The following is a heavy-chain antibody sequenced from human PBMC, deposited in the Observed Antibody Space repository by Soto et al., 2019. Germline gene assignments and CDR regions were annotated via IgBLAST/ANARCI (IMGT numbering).Heavy chain of an antibody. V-gene: IGHV3-23*01. CDR3: AKSDDGDEGSYYYYGMDV. CDR1: GVTVSSNY. CDR2: ISGSGGST. D-gene: IGHD4-17*01. Sequence: GGSLRLSCAASGVTVSSNYMSWVRQAPGKGLEWVSAISGSGGSTYYADSVKGRFTISRDNSKNTLYLQMNSLRAEDTAVYYCAKSDDGDEGSYYYYGMDVWGQGTTVTGSS. J-gene: IGHJ6*02.